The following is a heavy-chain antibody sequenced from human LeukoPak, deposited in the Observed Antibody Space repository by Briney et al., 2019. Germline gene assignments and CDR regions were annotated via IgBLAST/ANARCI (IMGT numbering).Heavy chain of an antibody. CDR2: INHSGST. J-gene: IGHJ5*02. CDR1: GGSISGYY. V-gene: IGHV4-34*01. Sequence: PSETLSLTCTVSGGSISGYYWSWIRQPPGKGLEWIGEINHSGSTNYNPSLKSRVTISVDTSKNQFSLKLSSVTAADTAVYYCARPDRGSSWYDEGDWFDPWGQGTLVTVSS. CDR3: ARPDRGSSWYDEGDWFDP. D-gene: IGHD6-13*01.